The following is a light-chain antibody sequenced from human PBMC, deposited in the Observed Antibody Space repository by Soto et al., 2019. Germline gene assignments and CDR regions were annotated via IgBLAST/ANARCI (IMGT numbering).Light chain of an antibody. V-gene: IGKV1-5*01. Sequence: DIQMTQSPSTLSVSVGDRVTITCRASQSVSRWLGWYQQRPGKAPKLLIYDASTLEKGVPSRFIGSGSGTEFTLTISSLQADDVATYYCQQYNIYSSWTFGQGTKVEIK. J-gene: IGKJ1*01. CDR1: QSVSRW. CDR2: DAS. CDR3: QQYNIYSSWT.